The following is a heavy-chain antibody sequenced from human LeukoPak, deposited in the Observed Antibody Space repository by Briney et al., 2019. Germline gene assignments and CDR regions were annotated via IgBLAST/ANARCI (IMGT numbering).Heavy chain of an antibody. D-gene: IGHD3-10*01. CDR1: GGSISSYY. CDR3: ARVPPYGSGSYYVDAFDI. CDR2: IYYSGST. Sequence: SETLFLTCTVSGGSISSYYWSWIRQPPGKGLEWIGYIYYSGSTNYNPSLKSRVTISVDTSKNQFSLKLSSVTAADTVVYYCARVPPYGSGSYYVDAFDIWGQGTMVTVSS. J-gene: IGHJ3*02. V-gene: IGHV4-59*01.